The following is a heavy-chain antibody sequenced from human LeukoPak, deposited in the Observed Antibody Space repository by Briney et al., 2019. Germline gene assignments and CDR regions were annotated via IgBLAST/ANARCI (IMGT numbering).Heavy chain of an antibody. Sequence: SETLSLTCTVSGGSISSYYWSWIRQPPGKGLEWIGYIYYSGSTNYNPSLKSRVTISVDTSKNQFSLKLSSVTAADTAVYYCARLRYSSGPDYWGQGTLVTVSS. CDR1: GGSISSYY. J-gene: IGHJ4*02. CDR3: ARLRYSSGPDY. D-gene: IGHD6-19*01. V-gene: IGHV4-59*08. CDR2: IYYSGST.